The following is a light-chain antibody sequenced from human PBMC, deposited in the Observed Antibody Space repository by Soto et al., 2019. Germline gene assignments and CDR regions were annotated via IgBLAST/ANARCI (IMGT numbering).Light chain of an antibody. CDR2: EVS. Sequence: QSALTQPASVSGSPGQSITISCTGTSSDVGGYNFVSWYQQHPGKAPKLMIYEVSNRPSGVSNRFSGSKSGNTASLTISGLQAEDEADYYCSXYTXXTXLGYXFGTGXKLXV. J-gene: IGLJ1*01. CDR1: SSDVGGYNF. V-gene: IGLV2-14*01. CDR3: SXYTXXTXLGYX.